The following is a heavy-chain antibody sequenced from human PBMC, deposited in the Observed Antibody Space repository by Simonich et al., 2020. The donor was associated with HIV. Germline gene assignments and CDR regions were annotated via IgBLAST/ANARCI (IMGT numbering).Heavy chain of an antibody. CDR1: GFTFRSYS. D-gene: IGHD6-19*01. J-gene: IGHJ4*02. V-gene: IGHV3-48*02. CDR2: ISMSSSTI. CDR3: ARLSGWGFDY. Sequence: EVHLVESGGGLVQPGGSLRLSCAASGFTFRSYSMNWVRQAPGKGLEWFAYISMSSSTIYYADSGKGRFTISRDNAKNTLFLQMKSLRDEDTAVYYCARLSGWGFDYWGQGILVTVSS.